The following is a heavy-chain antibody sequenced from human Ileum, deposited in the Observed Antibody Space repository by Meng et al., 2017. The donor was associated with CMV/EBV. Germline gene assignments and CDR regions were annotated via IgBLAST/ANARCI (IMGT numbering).Heavy chain of an antibody. CDR3: ASSVMTMVVTEYYFDY. Sequence: SGFTFSSYSMYWGRQAPGKGLEWVSSISRSSSYIYYTDSVRGRFTISRDNAKNSLYLQMNSLRAEDTAVYYCASSVMTMVVTEYYFDYWGQGTLVTVSS. J-gene: IGHJ4*02. CDR2: ISRSSSYI. CDR1: GFTFSSYS. D-gene: IGHD4-23*01. V-gene: IGHV3-21*01.